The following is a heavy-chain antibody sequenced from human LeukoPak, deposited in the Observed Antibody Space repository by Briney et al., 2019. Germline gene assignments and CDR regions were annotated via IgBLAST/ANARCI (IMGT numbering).Heavy chain of an antibody. Sequence: PGGSLRLSCAASGFTFSSYSMNWVRQVPGKGLEWVSSISSSGSTIYYADSVKGRFTISRDNAKNSLYLQMNSLRAEDTAVYYCAELGITMIGGVWGKGTTVTISS. CDR3: AELGITMIGGV. CDR1: GFTFSSYS. J-gene: IGHJ6*04. CDR2: ISSSGSTI. V-gene: IGHV3-48*04. D-gene: IGHD3-10*02.